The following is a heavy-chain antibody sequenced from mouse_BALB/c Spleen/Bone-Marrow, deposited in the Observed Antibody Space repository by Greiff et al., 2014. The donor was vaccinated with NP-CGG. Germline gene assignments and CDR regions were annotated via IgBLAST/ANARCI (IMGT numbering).Heavy chain of an antibody. CDR3: AINYGSSKSFAY. V-gene: IGHV14-3*02. CDR2: IDPANGNT. D-gene: IGHD2-2*01. J-gene: IGHJ3*01. CDR1: GFNIKDTY. Sequence: EVQLQQSGAELVKPGASVKLSCTASGFNIKDTYMHWVKQRPEQGLEWIGRIDPANGNTKYDPKFQGKATITAGTSSNTAYLQLSNLTSKDTAVYYCAINYGSSKSFAYWGQGTLVTVSA.